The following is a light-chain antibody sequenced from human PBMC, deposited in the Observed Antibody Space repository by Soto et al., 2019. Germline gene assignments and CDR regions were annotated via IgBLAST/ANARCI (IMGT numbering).Light chain of an antibody. CDR1: QSVSNN. CDR3: QQYNNWPPWT. V-gene: IGKV3-15*01. CDR2: DAS. Sequence: ILMTQSPATLSVSPGERATLSCRASQSVSNNLAWYQQKPGQAPRLLIYDASTRATGIPARFSGSGSGTEFTLTISGLQSEDFAVYYCQQYNNWPPWTFGQGPKVVIK. J-gene: IGKJ1*01.